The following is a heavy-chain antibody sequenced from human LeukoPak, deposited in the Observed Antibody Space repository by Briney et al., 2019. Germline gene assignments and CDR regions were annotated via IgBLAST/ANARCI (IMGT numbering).Heavy chain of an antibody. V-gene: IGHV3-7*01. D-gene: IGHD1-7*01. CDR3: VRSGTSASFDY. CDR1: GFTLSSYW. CDR2: IKKDGSEK. Sequence: GGSLRLSCAAPGFTLSSYWMSWVRQAPGKGLEWVANIKKDGSEKWYVDSVEGRFTISRDHAKNSLYLQMNSLRVADTAVYYCVRSGTSASFDYWGQGTLVTVSS. J-gene: IGHJ4*02.